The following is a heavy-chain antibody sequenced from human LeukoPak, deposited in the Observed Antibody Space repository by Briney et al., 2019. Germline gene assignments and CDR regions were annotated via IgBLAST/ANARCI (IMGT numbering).Heavy chain of an antibody. CDR1: GYTFTSYG. CDR2: ISAYNGNT. J-gene: IGHJ5*02. Sequence: ASVEVSCKASGYTFTSYGISWVRQAPGQGLEWMGWISAYNGNTNYAQKFQGRVTMTTDTSTSTAYMELRSLRSDDTAVYYCARAVGMSGKRWFDPWGQGTLVTVSS. D-gene: IGHD3-10*01. V-gene: IGHV1-18*01. CDR3: ARAVGMSGKRWFDP.